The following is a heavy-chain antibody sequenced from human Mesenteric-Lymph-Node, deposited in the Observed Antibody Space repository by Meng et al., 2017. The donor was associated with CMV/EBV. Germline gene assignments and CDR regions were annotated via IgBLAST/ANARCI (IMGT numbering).Heavy chain of an antibody. Sequence: ASVKVSCKASGYTFTSYGISWVRQAPGQGLEWMGWISAYNGNTNYAQKLQGRVTMTTDTSTSTAYMELRSLRSDDTAVYFCAKVGVIPTTGHYYYGMDVWGQGTTVTVSS. CDR1: GYTFTSYG. J-gene: IGHJ6*02. CDR2: ISAYNGNT. CDR3: AKVGVIPTTGHYYYGMDV. D-gene: IGHD3-3*01. V-gene: IGHV1-18*01.